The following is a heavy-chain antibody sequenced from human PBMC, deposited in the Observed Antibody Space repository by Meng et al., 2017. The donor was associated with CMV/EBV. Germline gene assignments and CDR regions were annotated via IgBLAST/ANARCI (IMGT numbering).Heavy chain of an antibody. D-gene: IGHD1-26*01. CDR2: INPNSGGT. V-gene: IGHV1-2*02. CDR1: GYTFTGYY. CDR3: ARSIVGAIDY. Sequence: ASVKVSCKASGYTFTGYYMHWVRQAPGQGLEWMGWINPNSGGTNYAQKFQGRVTITRNTPISTAYMELSSLRSEDTAVYYCARSIVGAIDYWGQGTLVTVSS. J-gene: IGHJ4*02.